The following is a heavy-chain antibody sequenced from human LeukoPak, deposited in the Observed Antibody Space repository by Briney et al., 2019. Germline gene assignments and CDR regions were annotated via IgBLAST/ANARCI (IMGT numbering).Heavy chain of an antibody. CDR1: GFTFSSYD. CDR2: IGTAGDT. Sequence: TGGSLRLSCAASGFTFSSYDVHWVRQATGKGLEWVSAIGTAGDTYYPGSVKGRFTISRENAKNSLCLQMNSLRAGDTAVYYCARERRGWFDPWGQGTLVTVSS. J-gene: IGHJ5*02. V-gene: IGHV3-13*01. CDR3: ARERRGWFDP.